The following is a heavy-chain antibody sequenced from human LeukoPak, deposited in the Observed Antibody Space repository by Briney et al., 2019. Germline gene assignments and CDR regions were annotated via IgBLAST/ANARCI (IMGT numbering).Heavy chain of an antibody. CDR2: IKQDGSEK. J-gene: IGHJ4*02. CDR3: ARAAQVTGRPNLGGHFDY. Sequence: GGSLRLSCVASGFTFSSRDWMTWVRQAPGKGLEWVANIKQDGSEKNYVDSVKGRFTISRDNAKNSLYLQMNSLRVEDTAVYYCARAAQVTGRPNLGGHFDYWGQGTLVTVSS. V-gene: IGHV3-7*03. CDR1: GFTFSSRDW. D-gene: IGHD6-6*01.